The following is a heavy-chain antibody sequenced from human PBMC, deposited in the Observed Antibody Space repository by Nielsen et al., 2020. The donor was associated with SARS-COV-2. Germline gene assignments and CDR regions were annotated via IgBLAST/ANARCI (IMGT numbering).Heavy chain of an antibody. CDR2: TYYRSKWYN. CDR1: GDSVSSSSAA. CDR3: ARARGAYGDYYYYYTDV. Sequence: SQTLSLTCAISGDSVSSSSAAWNWIRQSPSRGLEWLGRTYYRSKWYNDYAVSVKSRITINPDTSKNQFSLHLNSVTPEETAVYYCARARGAYGDYYYYYTDVWGKGTTVTVSS. V-gene: IGHV6-1*01. D-gene: IGHD4-17*01. J-gene: IGHJ6*03.